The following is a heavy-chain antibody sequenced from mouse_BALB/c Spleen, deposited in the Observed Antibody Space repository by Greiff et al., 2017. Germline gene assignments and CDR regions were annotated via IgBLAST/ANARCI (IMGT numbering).Heavy chain of an antibody. Sequence: DVMLVESGGGLVQPGGSRKLSCAASGFTFSSFGMHWVRQAPEKGLEWVAYISSGSSTIYYADTVKGRFTISRDNPKNTLFLQLTSLRSEDTAMYICARSGNYWYFDVWGAGTTVTVSS. CDR3: ARSGNYWYFDV. J-gene: IGHJ1*01. V-gene: IGHV5-17*02. CDR1: GFTFSSFG. D-gene: IGHD1-3*01. CDR2: ISSGSSTI.